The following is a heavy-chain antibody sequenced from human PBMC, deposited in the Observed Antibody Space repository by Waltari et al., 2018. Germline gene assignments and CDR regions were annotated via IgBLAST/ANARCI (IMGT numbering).Heavy chain of an antibody. CDR3: ARGHYGDYDYYYYYMDV. Sequence: IGWVRQMPGKGLEWMGIIYPGDSDTRYSPSFQGQVTISADKSISTAYLQWSSLKASDTAMYYCARGHYGDYDYYYYYMDVWGKGTTVTVSS. V-gene: IGHV5-51*01. D-gene: IGHD4-17*01. J-gene: IGHJ6*03. CDR2: IYPGDSDT.